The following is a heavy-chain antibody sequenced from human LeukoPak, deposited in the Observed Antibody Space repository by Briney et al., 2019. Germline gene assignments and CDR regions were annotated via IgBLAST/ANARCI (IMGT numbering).Heavy chain of an antibody. V-gene: IGHV1-69*05. CDR1: GGTFSSYA. D-gene: IGHD3-3*01. J-gene: IGHJ4*02. CDR3: ARGSSYDFWSGYFDY. Sequence: SVKVSCKSSGGTFSSYAISWVRQAPGQGLEWMGGIIPIFGTANYAQKFQGRVTITTDESTSTAYMELSSLRSEDTAVYYCARGSSYDFWSGYFDYWGQGTLVTVSS. CDR2: IIPIFGTA.